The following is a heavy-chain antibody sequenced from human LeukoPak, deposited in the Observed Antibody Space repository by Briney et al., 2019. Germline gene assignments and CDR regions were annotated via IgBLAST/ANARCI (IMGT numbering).Heavy chain of an antibody. CDR1: GFTFSSYA. D-gene: IGHD6-13*01. V-gene: IGHV3-23*01. J-gene: IGHJ4*02. Sequence: GGSLRLSCAASGFTFSSYAMSWVRQAPGKGLEWVSAISGSGNSTYYADSVKGRFTISRDNSKNTLYLQMNSLRAEDTALYYCAKRRGSSWYQDIEYWGQGTLVTVSS. CDR2: ISGSGNST. CDR3: AKRRGSSWYQDIEY.